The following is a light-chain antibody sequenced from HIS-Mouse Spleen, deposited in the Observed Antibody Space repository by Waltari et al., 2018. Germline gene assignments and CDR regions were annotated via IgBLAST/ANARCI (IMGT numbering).Light chain of an antibody. J-gene: IGLJ1*01. CDR1: SSDVGGYNY. V-gene: IGLV2-14*01. CDR3: SSYTSSSTF. Sequence: QSALTQPASVSGSPGQSLPISCTGTSSDVGGYNYVSWYQQHPGKAPKLMIYEVSNRPSGVSNRFSGSKSGNTASLTISGLQAEDEADYYCSSYTSSSTFFGTGTKVTVL. CDR2: EVS.